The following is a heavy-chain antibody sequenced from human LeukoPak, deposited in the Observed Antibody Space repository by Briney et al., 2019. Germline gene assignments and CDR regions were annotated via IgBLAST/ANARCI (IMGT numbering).Heavy chain of an antibody. CDR3: AKQLGYCSDGSCYFPY. CDR2: ISNNGGYT. D-gene: IGHD2-15*01. Sequence: PGGSLRLSCAASGFTFSSSAMSWLRQAPGKGLEWVSAISNNGGYTYYADSVQGRFTISRDNSKSTLCLQMNSLRAEDTAVYYCAKQLGYCSDGSCYFPYWGQGTLVTVSS. J-gene: IGHJ4*02. CDR1: GFTFSSSA. V-gene: IGHV3-23*01.